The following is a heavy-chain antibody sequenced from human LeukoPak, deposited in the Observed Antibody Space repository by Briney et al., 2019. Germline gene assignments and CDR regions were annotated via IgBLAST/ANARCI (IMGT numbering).Heavy chain of an antibody. J-gene: IGHJ4*02. V-gene: IGHV3-74*01. CDR2: IKTDGSIT. Sequence: GGSLRLSCAASGFSFSVYWMHWVRQAPGKGPVWVPRIKTDGSITDYADFVKGRFTISRDNAKNTLYLQMNSLRAEDTAVYYCAKRRSPMVRGVNVDYWGQGTLVTVSS. CDR1: GFSFSVYW. CDR3: AKRRSPMVRGVNVDY. D-gene: IGHD3-10*01.